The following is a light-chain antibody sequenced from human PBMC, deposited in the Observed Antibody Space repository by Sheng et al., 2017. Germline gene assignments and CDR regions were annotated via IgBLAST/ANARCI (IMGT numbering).Light chain of an antibody. Sequence: IVLTQSPGTLSLSPGERATLSCRASQSVSSTSIAWYQQKPGQAPRLLIYDASNRATGIPPRFSGSGSGTEFTLTISSLEPEDFAVYYCQQRSYWPRSFGQGTKLEIK. CDR3: QQRSYWPRS. V-gene: IGKV3-11*01. J-gene: IGKJ2*03. CDR2: DAS. CDR1: QSVSST.